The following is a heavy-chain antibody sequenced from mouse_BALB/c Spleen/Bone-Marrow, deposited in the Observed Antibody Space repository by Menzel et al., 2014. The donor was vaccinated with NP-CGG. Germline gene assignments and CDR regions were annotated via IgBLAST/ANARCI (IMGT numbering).Heavy chain of an antibody. CDR2: IYPGDGDT. V-gene: IGHV1-87*01. CDR1: GYTFSNSW. CDR3: ARRGYGSSFDY. D-gene: IGHD1-1*01. J-gene: IGHJ2*01. Sequence: VKLVESGAELARPGASVKLSCKASGYTFSNSWMQWVKQRPGQGLDWIGTIYPGDGDTRYTQKFEGKATLTADKSSSTAYMQLSSLTSDDSAVYYCARRGYGSSFDYWGQGTTLTVSS.